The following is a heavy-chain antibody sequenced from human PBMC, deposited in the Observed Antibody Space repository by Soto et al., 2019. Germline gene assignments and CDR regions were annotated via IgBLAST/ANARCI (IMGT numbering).Heavy chain of an antibody. D-gene: IGHD2-21*02. CDR2: ITKDGYM. J-gene: IGHJ4*02. V-gene: IGHV3-21*01. CDR1: GFNIESFT. CDR3: ARDLQGLGMVLVAALDY. Sequence: EIQLVESGGGLVKPGGSLRLSCAASGFNIESFTMNWVRQAPGKGLEWASCITKDGYMHYADSVRGRFTIATDNAKNSLYLQMDSLRAENTAVYYCARDLQGLGMVLVAALDYWGQGALVTVSS.